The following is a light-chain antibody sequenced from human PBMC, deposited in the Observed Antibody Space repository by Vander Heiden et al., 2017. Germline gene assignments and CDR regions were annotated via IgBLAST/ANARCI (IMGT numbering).Light chain of an antibody. CDR1: QSISSW. CDR2: KAS. CDR3: QQYNSYSWT. V-gene: IGKV1-5*03. J-gene: IGKJ1*01. Sequence: DIQLTQSPSTLSASVGARVTITCRASQSISSWLAWYQQKPEKAPKLLIYKASSLESGVPSRFSGSGSGTEFTLTISSLQPDDFATYYCQQYNSYSWTFGQGTKVEIK.